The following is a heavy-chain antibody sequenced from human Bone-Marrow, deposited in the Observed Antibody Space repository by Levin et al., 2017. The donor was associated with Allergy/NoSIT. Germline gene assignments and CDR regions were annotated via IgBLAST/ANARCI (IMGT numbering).Heavy chain of an antibody. V-gene: IGHV3-23*01. CDR3: AKDRGSSTAIPFDF. CDR2: ISGSGTNS. Sequence: SGGSLRLSCAASGFTFSSHAMSWVRQAPGKGLEWVSTISGSGTNSYSADSVKGRFTISRDNSNNMVYLHMNSLRVEDTALFYCAKDRGSSTAIPFDFRGQGTLVTVYS. D-gene: IGHD2-2*02. J-gene: IGHJ4*02. CDR1: GFTFSSHA.